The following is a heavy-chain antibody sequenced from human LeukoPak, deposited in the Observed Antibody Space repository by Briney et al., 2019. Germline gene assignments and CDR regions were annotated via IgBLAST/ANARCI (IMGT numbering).Heavy chain of an antibody. Sequence: GGSLRLSCTASGFTFSNAGMNWVRQAPGKGLEWVGRIKTKSEGGTTDYAAPAKGRFTISRDDSKNALFLQMDSLRSDDTAMYYCTTEFKELGSFFYFYYMDVWGTGTTVTISS. D-gene: IGHD3-10*01. CDR3: TTEFKELGSFFYFYYMDV. V-gene: IGHV3-15*01. J-gene: IGHJ6*03. CDR1: GFTFSNAG. CDR2: IKTKSEGGTT.